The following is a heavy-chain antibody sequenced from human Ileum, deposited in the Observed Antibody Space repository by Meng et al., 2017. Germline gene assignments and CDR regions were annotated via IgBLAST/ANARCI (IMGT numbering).Heavy chain of an antibody. CDR1: GFTFSAFE. CDR2: ISGSGTTK. CDR3: TREWIHNYYDSTGRDY. D-gene: IGHD3-22*01. V-gene: IGHV3-48*03. J-gene: IGHJ4*02. Sequence: GESLKISCAASGFTFSAFEMNWVRQAPGKGLEWVSYISGSGTTKYYADSVKGRFTISRDNAKNSLYLEMNSLRTEDTAVYYCTREWIHNYYDSTGRDYWGQGALVTGSS.